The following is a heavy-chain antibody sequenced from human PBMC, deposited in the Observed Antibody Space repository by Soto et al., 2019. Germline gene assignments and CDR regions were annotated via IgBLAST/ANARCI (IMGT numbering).Heavy chain of an antibody. J-gene: IGHJ5*02. CDR1: GGSISSGNYY. CDR2: IYYSGST. V-gene: IGHV4-31*03. Sequence: QVQLQESGPGLVKPSQTLSLTCTVSGGSISSGNYYWSWIRQHPGKGLEWIGYIYYSGSTYYNPSLKSRVTISVDTSKNQFSLKLSSVTAADTAVYYCARTSFDTSGTAADPWGQGTLVTVSA. D-gene: IGHD3-22*01. CDR3: ARTSFDTSGTAADP.